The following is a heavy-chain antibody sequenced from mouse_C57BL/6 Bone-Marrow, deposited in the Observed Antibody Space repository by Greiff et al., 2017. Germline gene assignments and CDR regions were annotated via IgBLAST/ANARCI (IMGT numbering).Heavy chain of an antibody. CDR2: IYPGSGST. V-gene: IGHV1-55*01. J-gene: IGHJ4*01. D-gene: IGHD2-3*01. Sequence: VQLQQPGAELVKPGASVKMSCTASGYTFTSSWITWVKQRPGQGLEWIGDIYPGSGSTNYNEKFKSKATLTVDTSSSTAYMQLSSLTSEDSAVYYCARGWLLRLLYAMDYWGQGTSVTVSS. CDR1: GYTFTSSW. CDR3: ARGWLLRLLYAMDY.